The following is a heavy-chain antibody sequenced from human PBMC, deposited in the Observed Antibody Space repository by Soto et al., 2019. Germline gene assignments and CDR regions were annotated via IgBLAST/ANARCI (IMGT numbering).Heavy chain of an antibody. D-gene: IGHD3-10*01. CDR1: GFTFSSYS. Sequence: GGSLRLSCAASGFTFSSYSMNWVRQASGKGLEWVGRIRSKANSYATAYAASVKGRFTISRDDSKNTAYLQMNSLKTEDTAVYYCTSRIGGPYYYGSGSYYYYGMDVWGQGTTVTVSS. CDR2: IRSKANSYAT. CDR3: TSRIGGPYYYGSGSYYYYGMDV. V-gene: IGHV3-73*01. J-gene: IGHJ6*02.